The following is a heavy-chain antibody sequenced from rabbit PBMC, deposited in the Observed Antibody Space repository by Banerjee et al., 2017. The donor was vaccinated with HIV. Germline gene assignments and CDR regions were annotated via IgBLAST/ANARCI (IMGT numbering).Heavy chain of an antibody. CDR2: IYACSSGTT. Sequence: QEQLVESGGGLVQPEGSLTLTCTASGFSFSNSYWICWVRQAPGKGMEWIGCIYACSSGTTYYASWAKGRFTISKTSSTTVTLQMTSLTAADTATYFCARDFGGGGYGYNLWGPGTLVTVS. J-gene: IGHJ4*01. CDR1: GFSFSNSYW. V-gene: IGHV1S45*01. D-gene: IGHD6-1*01. CDR3: ARDFGGGGYGYNL.